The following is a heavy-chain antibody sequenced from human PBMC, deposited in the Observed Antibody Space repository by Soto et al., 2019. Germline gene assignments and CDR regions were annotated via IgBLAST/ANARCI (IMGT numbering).Heavy chain of an antibody. CDR2: IIPIFGTA. D-gene: IGHD3-9*01. J-gene: IGHJ6*02. Sequence: SVKVSCKASGGTFSSYAISWVRQAPGQGLEWMGGIIPIFGTANYAQKFQGRVTITADESTSTAYMELSSLRSEDTAVYYCARDSESRPINYYYYGMDVWGQGTTVTVSS. CDR1: GGTFSSYA. CDR3: ARDSESRPINYYYYGMDV. V-gene: IGHV1-69*13.